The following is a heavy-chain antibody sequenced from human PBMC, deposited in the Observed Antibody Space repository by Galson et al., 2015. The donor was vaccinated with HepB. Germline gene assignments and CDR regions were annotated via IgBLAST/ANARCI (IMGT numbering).Heavy chain of an antibody. V-gene: IGHV3-74*01. J-gene: IGHJ6*02. D-gene: IGHD4-11*01. Sequence: SLRLSCAASGFTFSSYWMHWVRQAPGKGLVWVSRINSDGSSTSYADSVKGRFTISRDNAKNTLYLQMNSLRAEDTAVYYCAARLLQSGGMDVLGQGTTVTVSS. CDR2: INSDGSST. CDR3: AARLLQSGGMDV. CDR1: GFTFSSYW.